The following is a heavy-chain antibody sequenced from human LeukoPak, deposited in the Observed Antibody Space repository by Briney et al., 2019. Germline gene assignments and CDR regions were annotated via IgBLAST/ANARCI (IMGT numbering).Heavy chain of an antibody. CDR3: ARGGIVVVPAAPPGALDY. V-gene: IGHV1-69*13. J-gene: IGHJ4*02. Sequence: GASVKVSCKASGGTFSSYAISWVRQAPGQGLEWMGGIIPIFGTANYAQKFQGRVTITADESTSTAYMELSSLRSEDTAVYYCARGGIVVVPAAPPGALDYWGQGTLVTVSS. CDR2: IIPIFGTA. CDR1: GGTFSSYA. D-gene: IGHD2-2*01.